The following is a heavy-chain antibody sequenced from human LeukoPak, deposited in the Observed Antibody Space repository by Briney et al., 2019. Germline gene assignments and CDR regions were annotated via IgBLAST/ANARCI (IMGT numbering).Heavy chain of an antibody. CDR2: IYYSGST. CDR3: ARVKKGAPRPYFDY. Sequence: PSETLSLTCTVSGGSISSGGYYWSWIRQHPGKGLEWIGYIYYSGSTYYNPSLKSRVTISVDTSKNQFSLKLSSVTAADTAVYYCARVKKGAPRPYFDYWGQGTLVTVSS. D-gene: IGHD4/OR15-4a*01. V-gene: IGHV4-31*03. CDR1: GGSISSGGYY. J-gene: IGHJ4*02.